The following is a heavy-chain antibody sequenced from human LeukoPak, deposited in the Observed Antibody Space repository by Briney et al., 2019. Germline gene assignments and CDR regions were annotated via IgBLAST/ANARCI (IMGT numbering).Heavy chain of an antibody. D-gene: IGHD6-6*01. J-gene: IGHJ4*01. V-gene: IGHV1-46*01. CDR3: ARGRIVPDY. CDR2: INPSGGST. CDR1: GYTFTNYY. Sequence: ASVKVSCKTSGYTFTNYYIHWVRQAPGQGLEWMGIINPSGGSTSYAQRFQGRVTMTRDTSTSTVYMELSSLRSEDTAVYYCARGRIVPDYWGQGSLVTVSS.